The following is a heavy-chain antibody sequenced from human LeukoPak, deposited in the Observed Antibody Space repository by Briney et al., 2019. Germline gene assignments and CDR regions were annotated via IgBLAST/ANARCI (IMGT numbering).Heavy chain of an antibody. V-gene: IGHV3-9*01. Sequence: GRSPRLSCAASGFTFDDYAMHWVRQAPGKGLEWVSGISWNSGSIGYADSVKGRFTISRDNAKNSLYLQMNSLRAEDTALYYCAKGRVAGLFDYWGQGTLVTVSS. CDR1: GFTFDDYA. D-gene: IGHD6-19*01. CDR3: AKGRVAGLFDY. CDR2: ISWNSGSI. J-gene: IGHJ4*02.